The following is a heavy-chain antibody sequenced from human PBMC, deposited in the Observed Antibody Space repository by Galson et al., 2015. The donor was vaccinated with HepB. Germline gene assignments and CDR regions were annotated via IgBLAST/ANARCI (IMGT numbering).Heavy chain of an antibody. CDR3: ARERNTNYGWFDP. D-gene: IGHD1-14*01. CDR2: IKQDGSEQ. CDR1: GFSISSNR. J-gene: IGHJ5*02. V-gene: IGHV3-7*01. Sequence: SLRLSCAASGFSISSNRMTWLRQAPGKGLEWMANIKQDGSEQDYMDSVKGRFTISRDNARNLLYLQMNSLRAEDTAVYYCARERNTNYGWFDPWGQGTLVTVSS.